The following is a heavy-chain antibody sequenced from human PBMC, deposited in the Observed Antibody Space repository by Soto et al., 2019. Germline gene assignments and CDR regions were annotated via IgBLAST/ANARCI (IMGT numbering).Heavy chain of an antibody. CDR3: AILRYFGEGMGFDP. CDR2: INAGNGNA. D-gene: IGHD3-9*01. Sequence: QVQLVQSGAEVKKPGASVKVSCKASGYTFTNYAMHWVRQAPGQRLEWMGWINAGNGNAKYSQKFQGRVTITRDTSASTDYMELSSLRSEDTAVYSCAILRYFGEGMGFDPWGQGTLATVSS. CDR1: GYTFTNYA. V-gene: IGHV1-3*01. J-gene: IGHJ5*02.